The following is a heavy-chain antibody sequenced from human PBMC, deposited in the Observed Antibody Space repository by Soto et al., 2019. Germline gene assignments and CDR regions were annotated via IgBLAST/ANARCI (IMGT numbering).Heavy chain of an antibody. CDR3: ARGFDSDI. CDR1: GFPFSSYW. CDR2: IKQDGSEK. J-gene: IGHJ4*02. V-gene: IGHV3-7*01. D-gene: IGHD3-22*01. Sequence: PGGSLRLSCAASGFPFSSYWMSWVRQAPGKGLEWVANIKQDGSEKYYVDSVKGRFTISRDNARNSLYLQMNSLRAEDTAVYYCARGFDSDIWGQGTLVTVSS.